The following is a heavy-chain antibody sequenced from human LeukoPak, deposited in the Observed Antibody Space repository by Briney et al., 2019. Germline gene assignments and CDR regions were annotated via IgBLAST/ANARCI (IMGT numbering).Heavy chain of an antibody. Sequence: ASVKVSCKASGYTFTSYDINWVRQATGQGLEWMGWMNPNSGNTGYAQKSQGRVTTTRNTSISTAYMELNSLRSEDTAVYDCSRGYGGWYPGPIDYWGQGTLVTVSS. CDR1: GYTFTSYD. CDR2: MNPNSGNT. J-gene: IGHJ4*02. V-gene: IGHV1-8*01. CDR3: SRGYGGWYPGPIDY. D-gene: IGHD6-19*01.